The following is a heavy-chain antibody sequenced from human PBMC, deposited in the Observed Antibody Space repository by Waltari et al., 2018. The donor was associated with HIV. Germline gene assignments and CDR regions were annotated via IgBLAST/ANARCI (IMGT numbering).Heavy chain of an antibody. J-gene: IGHJ6*02. CDR1: GFTFSSYA. Sequence: QVQLVESGGGVVQPGRSLRLSCAASGFTFSSYAMHWVRQAPGKGLECVASISYDGSNIYYADSVGGRFTISRDNSKNTLYVQMNSLTADDTAVYYCARNYVPNQNYYYYGMDVWGQGSTVTVSS. CDR2: ISYDGSNI. V-gene: IGHV3-30-3*01. D-gene: IGHD3-10*02. CDR3: ARNYVPNQNYYYYGMDV.